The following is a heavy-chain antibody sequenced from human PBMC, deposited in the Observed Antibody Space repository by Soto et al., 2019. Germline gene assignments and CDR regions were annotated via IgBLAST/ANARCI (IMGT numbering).Heavy chain of an antibody. D-gene: IGHD4-17*01. V-gene: IGHV1-2*04. CDR2: INPKSGGT. CDR1: AYTFTGYF. Sequence: QVQLVQSGAEVKKPGASVKVSCKASAYTFTGYFVQWVRQAPGQGLEWMGWINPKSGGTNYAQKFQGWVSMTSDTSISTVYMEMNRLRADDTALYYCARGSHRDYVGAALGYWGQGTLVTVSS. CDR3: ARGSHRDYVGAALGY. J-gene: IGHJ4*02.